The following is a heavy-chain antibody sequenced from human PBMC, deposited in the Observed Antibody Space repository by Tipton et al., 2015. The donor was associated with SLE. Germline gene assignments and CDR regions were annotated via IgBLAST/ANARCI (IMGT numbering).Heavy chain of an antibody. Sequence: TLSLTCTVSGGSISSYYWSWIRQPPGKGLEWIGEINHSGSTNYNPSLKSRVTISVDTSKNQFSLKLSSVTAADTAVYYCARGPYYYGSGSYYFRFDYWGQGTLVTVSS. V-gene: IGHV4-34*01. CDR2: INHSGST. CDR1: GGSISSYY. J-gene: IGHJ4*02. CDR3: ARGPYYYGSGSYYFRFDY. D-gene: IGHD3-10*01.